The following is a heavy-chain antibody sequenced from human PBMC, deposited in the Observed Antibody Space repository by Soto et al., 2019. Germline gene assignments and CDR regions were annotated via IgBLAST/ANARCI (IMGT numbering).Heavy chain of an antibody. D-gene: IGHD4-17*01. CDR2: ISYDGSNK. Sequence: QVQLVESGGGVVQPGRSLRLSCAASGFTFSSYAMHWVRQAPGKGLGWVAVISYDGSNKYYADSVKGRFSISRDNSKNTLYLQMNSLRAEDTAVYYCARDPGDDYGDYDWYFDLWGRGTLVTVSS. J-gene: IGHJ2*01. CDR1: GFTFSSYA. CDR3: ARDPGDDYGDYDWYFDL. V-gene: IGHV3-30-3*01.